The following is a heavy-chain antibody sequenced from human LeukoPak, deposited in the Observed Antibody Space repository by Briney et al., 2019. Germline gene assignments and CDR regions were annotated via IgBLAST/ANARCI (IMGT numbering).Heavy chain of an antibody. CDR2: ISYNGSNK. Sequence: GGSLRLSCAASGFTFSSYAMHWVRQAPGKGLEWVAVISYNGSNKYYADSVKGRFTISRDNSKNTLYLQMNSLRAEDTAVYYCARDRNYYGSGHTPDYWGQGTLVTVSS. CDR3: ARDRNYYGSGHTPDY. CDR1: GFTFSSYA. J-gene: IGHJ4*02. V-gene: IGHV3-30*04. D-gene: IGHD3-10*01.